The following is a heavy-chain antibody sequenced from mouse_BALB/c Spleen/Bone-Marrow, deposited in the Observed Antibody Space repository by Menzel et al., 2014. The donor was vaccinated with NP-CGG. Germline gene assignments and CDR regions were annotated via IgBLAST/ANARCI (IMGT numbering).Heavy chain of an antibody. CDR2: XDTSDSYT. Sequence: VQLQESGAELVMPGASXQMSCKASGYTFTDYWMHWVKQRPGXXXEWIGAXDTSDSYTSYNQKFKGKATLTVDESSSTAYMQLSSLTSEXXXXXXXXXXXXDXAYXGXXXLVTVSA. D-gene: IGHD6-1*01. CDR1: GYTFTDYW. CDR3: XXXXXDXAY. J-gene: IGHJ3*01. V-gene: IGHV1S78*01.